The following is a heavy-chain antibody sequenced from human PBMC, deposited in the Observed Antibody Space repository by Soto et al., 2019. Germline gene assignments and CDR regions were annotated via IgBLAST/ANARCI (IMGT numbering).Heavy chain of an antibody. CDR2: VSATGAAT. V-gene: IGHV3-23*01. Sequence: EVQLLESGGGLVQPGGSLRLSCAASGFTFSMYVMNCVRQAPGKGLEWVSGVSATGAATYYADSVKGRFTISRDKSKNTLYLQINSLRVEGTALYYCAKDYGGNPNRDAFDIWGQGTMVTVSS. CDR1: GFTFSMYV. D-gene: IGHD4-17*01. CDR3: AKDYGGNPNRDAFDI. J-gene: IGHJ3*02.